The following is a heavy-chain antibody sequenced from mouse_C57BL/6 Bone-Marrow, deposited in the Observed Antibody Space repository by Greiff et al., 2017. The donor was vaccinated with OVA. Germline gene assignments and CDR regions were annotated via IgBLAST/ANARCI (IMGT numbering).Heavy chain of an antibody. CDR1: GYTFTDYE. J-gene: IGHJ4*01. Sequence: VQLVVSGAELVRPGASVTLSCKASGYTFTDYEMHWVKQTPVHGLEWIGAIDPETGGTAYNQKFKGKAILTADKSSSTAYMELRSLTSEDSAVYYCTRGYSNYYAMDYWGQGTSVTVSS. D-gene: IGHD2-5*01. CDR3: TRGYSNYYAMDY. CDR2: IDPETGGT. V-gene: IGHV1-15*01.